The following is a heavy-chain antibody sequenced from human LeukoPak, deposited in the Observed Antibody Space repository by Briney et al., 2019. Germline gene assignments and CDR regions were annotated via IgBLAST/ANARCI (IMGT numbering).Heavy chain of an antibody. Sequence: SETLSLTCTVSGDSIISTYYWGWIRQPPGKGLEWIGSIYYSGSTYYNPSLKSRVTISVDTSKNQFSLKVKYVTAADTAIYHCARTNGDYARTAFDYWGQGTLVTVSS. J-gene: IGHJ4*02. CDR3: ARTNGDYARTAFDY. D-gene: IGHD4-17*01. CDR1: GDSIISTYY. CDR2: IYYSGST. V-gene: IGHV4-39*07.